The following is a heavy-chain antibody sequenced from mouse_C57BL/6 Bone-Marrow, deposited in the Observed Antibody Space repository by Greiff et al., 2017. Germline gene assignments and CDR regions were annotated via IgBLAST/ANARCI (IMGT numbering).Heavy chain of an antibody. CDR3: ARDYYGSSYGAMDY. V-gene: IGHV7-1*01. Sequence: EVKLMESGGGLVQSGRSLRLSCATSGFTFSDFYMEWVRQAPGKGLEWIAASRNKANDYTTEYSASVKGRFIVSRDTSQSILYLQMNALRAEDTAIYYCARDYYGSSYGAMDYWGQGTSVTVSS. CDR1: GFTFSDFY. D-gene: IGHD1-1*01. J-gene: IGHJ4*01. CDR2: SRNKANDYTT.